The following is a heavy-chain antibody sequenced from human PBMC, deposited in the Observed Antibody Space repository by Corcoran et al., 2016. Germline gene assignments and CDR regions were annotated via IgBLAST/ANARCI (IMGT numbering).Heavy chain of an antibody. CDR1: GGTFSSYA. Sequence: QVQLVQSGAEVKKPGSSVKVSCKASGGTFSSYAISWVRQAPGQGLEWMGGIIPIFGTANYAQKFQGRVTITADESTSTAYMELSSLRSEDTAVYYCARAARPHLWSGSYSAQYYYYYGMDVWGQGTTVTVSS. V-gene: IGHV1-69*01. CDR2: IIPIFGTA. J-gene: IGHJ6*02. D-gene: IGHD1-26*01. CDR3: ARAARPHLWSGSYSAQYYYYYGMDV.